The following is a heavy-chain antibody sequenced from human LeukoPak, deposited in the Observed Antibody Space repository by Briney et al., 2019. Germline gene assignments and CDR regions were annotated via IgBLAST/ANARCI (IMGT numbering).Heavy chain of an antibody. CDR2: IGTAGDT. Sequence: GGSLRLSCAASGFTLSNHAMHWVRRATGKGLEWVSAIGTAGDTFYPGSVKGRFTISRENAKNSLYLQMDSLRAGDTAVYYCAKQLGYCSDGSCYFPYWGQGTLVTVSS. V-gene: IGHV3-13*01. CDR1: GFTLSNHA. J-gene: IGHJ4*02. D-gene: IGHD2-15*01. CDR3: AKQLGYCSDGSCYFPY.